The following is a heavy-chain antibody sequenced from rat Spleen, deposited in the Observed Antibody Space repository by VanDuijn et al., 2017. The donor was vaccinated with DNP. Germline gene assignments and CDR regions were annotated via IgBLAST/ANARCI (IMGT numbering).Heavy chain of an antibody. Sequence: EVQLVESGGGLVQPGRSLKLSCAASGFTFSSYWMYWIRQAPGKGLEWVASINTDGGSTYYPDSVKGRFTISRDNAENTLYLQMNSLRSEDTATYFCARGSGTYYWYFDFWGPGTMVTVSS. CDR1: GFTFSSYW. D-gene: IGHD4-4*01. J-gene: IGHJ1*01. V-gene: IGHV5-58*01. CDR3: ARGSGTYYWYFDF. CDR2: INTDGGST.